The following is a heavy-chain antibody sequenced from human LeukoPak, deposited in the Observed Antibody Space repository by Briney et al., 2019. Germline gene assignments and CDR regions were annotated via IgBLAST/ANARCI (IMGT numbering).Heavy chain of an antibody. J-gene: IGHJ6*02. CDR1: GGSISGHY. CDR3: ASHRLSGHYSYYYRMDL. D-gene: IGHD2-2*01. V-gene: IGHV4-59*11. Sequence: GTLSLTCSGSGGSISGHYWSWLLQPPGGSVHRIGYTSYSASTNYKPYLKSRGTISVDTCKNEFSLKLSSVTAADTAVYYCASHRLSGHYSYYYRMDLWRQGTKVTASS. CDR2: TSYSAST.